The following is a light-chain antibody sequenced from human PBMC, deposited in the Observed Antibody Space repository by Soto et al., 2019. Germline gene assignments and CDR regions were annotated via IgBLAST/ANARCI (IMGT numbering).Light chain of an antibody. CDR1: QSVSSSY. J-gene: IGKJ5*01. Sequence: EIVLTQSPATLSLSPGERATLSCRASQSVSSSYLAWYQQKPGQAPRLLIYDASNRATGIPASFSGSGSGTDFTLTISSLEPEDFAVYYCQQRSNWPPITFGQGTRLEIK. CDR3: QQRSNWPPIT. V-gene: IGKV3-11*01. CDR2: DAS.